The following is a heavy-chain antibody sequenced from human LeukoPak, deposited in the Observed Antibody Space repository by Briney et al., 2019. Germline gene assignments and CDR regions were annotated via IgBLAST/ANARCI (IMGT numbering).Heavy chain of an antibody. Sequence: SETLSLTCAVSGYSISRGYSWGWIRQPPGMGLEWIGNMYHSESTQYNPSLKSRVTISADTSKNQLSLKLNSVTAADTAVYYCARFDHVWETHGMDAFDLWGQGTMVTVSS. J-gene: IGHJ3*01. V-gene: IGHV4-38-2*01. D-gene: IGHD3-16*01. CDR3: ARFDHVWETHGMDAFDL. CDR2: MYHSEST. CDR1: GYSISRGYS.